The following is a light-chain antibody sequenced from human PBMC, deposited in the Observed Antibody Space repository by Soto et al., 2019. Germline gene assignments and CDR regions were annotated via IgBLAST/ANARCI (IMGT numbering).Light chain of an antibody. Sequence: QSALTRAPSASGSPGQSVSIPCTGTSSDVGGYNYVSWYQQHPGKAPKLMIYEVSKRPSGVPDRFSGSKSGNTASLTVSGLQAEDEADYYCSSYAGSNNFVVFGGGTKVTVL. CDR1: SSDVGGYNY. CDR2: EVS. J-gene: IGLJ2*01. V-gene: IGLV2-8*01. CDR3: SSYAGSNNFVV.